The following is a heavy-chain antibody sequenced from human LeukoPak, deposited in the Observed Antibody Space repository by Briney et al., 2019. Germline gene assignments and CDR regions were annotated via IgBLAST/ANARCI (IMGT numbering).Heavy chain of an antibody. CDR2: IRSDGTHE. Sequence: GGSLGLSCAASGFTFKYYGMHWVRQAPGKGLEWEAFIRSDGTHECYEDSVKGRFTISRDNSRNTLDLQMSGLRPEDTAMYFCARDGVASSDLWGQGTLVTVSS. CDR1: GFTFKYYG. CDR3: ARDGVASSDL. J-gene: IGHJ5*02. V-gene: IGHV3-30*02. D-gene: IGHD2-15*01.